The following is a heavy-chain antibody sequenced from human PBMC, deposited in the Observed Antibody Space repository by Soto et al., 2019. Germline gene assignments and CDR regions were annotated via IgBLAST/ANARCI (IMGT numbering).Heavy chain of an antibody. CDR1: GGSISSSNW. CDR3: ARDLTGGGVYSTKGDYYYYYGMDV. D-gene: IGHD6-13*01. J-gene: IGHJ6*02. V-gene: IGHV4-4*02. Sequence: PSETLSLTCAVSGGSISSSNWWSWVRQPPGKGLEWIGEIYHSGSTNYNPSLKSRVTISVDKSKNQFSLKLSSVTAADTAVYYCARDLTGGGVYSTKGDYYYYYGMDVWGQGTTVTVSS. CDR2: IYHSGST.